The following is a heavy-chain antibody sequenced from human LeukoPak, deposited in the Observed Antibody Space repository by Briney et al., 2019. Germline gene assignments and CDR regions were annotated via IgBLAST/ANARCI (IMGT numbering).Heavy chain of an antibody. D-gene: IGHD6-13*01. CDR2: INSDGSST. J-gene: IGHJ4*02. CDR3: ARDSGIAAAGTVFDY. V-gene: IGHV3-74*01. CDR1: GFTFSSYW. Sequence: PGGSLRLPCAASGFTFSSYWMHWVRQAPGKGLVWVSRINSDGSSTSYADSVKGRFTISRDNAKNTLYLQMNSLRAEDTAVYYCARDSGIAAAGTVFDYWGQGTLVTVSS.